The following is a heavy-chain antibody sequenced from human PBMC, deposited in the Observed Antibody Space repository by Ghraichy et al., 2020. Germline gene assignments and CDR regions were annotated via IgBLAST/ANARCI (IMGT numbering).Heavy chain of an antibody. CDR2: IIPIFGTA. Sequence: SVKVSCKASGGTFSSYAISWVRQAPGQGLEWMGGIIPIFGTANYAQKFQGRVTITADESTSTAYMELSSLRSEDTAVYYCAREMGAPYYFDYWGQGTLVTVSS. J-gene: IGHJ4*02. CDR3: AREMGAPYYFDY. V-gene: IGHV1-69*13. D-gene: IGHD3-16*01. CDR1: GGTFSSYA.